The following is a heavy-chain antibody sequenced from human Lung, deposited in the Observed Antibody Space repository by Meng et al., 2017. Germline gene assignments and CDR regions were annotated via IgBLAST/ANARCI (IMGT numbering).Heavy chain of an antibody. CDR1: GYTFTDYY. D-gene: IGHD1-26*01. J-gene: IGHJ4*02. Sequence: ASVKVSCKASGYTFTDYYMHWVRQAPGQGLEWMGWINPNSGGTNYAQKFQGRVTMTRDTSFSTAYMELNRLRPDATAVYYCARELRATSGSYAFDYWGQGTLVTVSS. CDR2: INPNSGGT. V-gene: IGHV1-2*02. CDR3: ARELRATSGSYAFDY.